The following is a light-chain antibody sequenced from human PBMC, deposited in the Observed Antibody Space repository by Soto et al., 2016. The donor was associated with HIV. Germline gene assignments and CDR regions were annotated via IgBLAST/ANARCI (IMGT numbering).Light chain of an antibody. J-gene: IGLJ2*01. CDR1: KLGDKY. Sequence: SYELTQSPSLSVSPGQTASITCSGDKLGDKYTSWYQQKPGQSPVLVMYQDTRRPSGIPERFSGSNSGNTATLTIGGTQAMDEADYYCQAWDSKTHVVFGGGTKLTVL. CDR3: QAWDSKTHVV. CDR2: QDT. V-gene: IGLV3-1*01.